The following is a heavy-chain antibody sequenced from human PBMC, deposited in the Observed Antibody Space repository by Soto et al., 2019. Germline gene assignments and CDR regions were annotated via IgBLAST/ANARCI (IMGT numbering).Heavy chain of an antibody. D-gene: IGHD5-18*01. CDR1: GGSISSSSYY. CDR2: IYYSGST. J-gene: IGHJ4*02. CDR3: TRLIRGYSYGYLDY. Sequence: PSETLSLTCTVSGGSISSSSYYWGRIRQPPGKGLEWIGSIYYSGSTYYNPSLKSRVTISVDTSKNQFSLKLSSVTAADTAVYYCTRLIRGYSYGYLDYWGQGTLVTSPQ. V-gene: IGHV4-39*01.